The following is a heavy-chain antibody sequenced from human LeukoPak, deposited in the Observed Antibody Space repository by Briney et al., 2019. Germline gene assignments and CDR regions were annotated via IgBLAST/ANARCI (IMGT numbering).Heavy chain of an antibody. J-gene: IGHJ4*02. Sequence: GGSLRLSCAASGFTFSNYAMSWVRQAPGKGLEWVSLVSGSGGSTDYADSVKGRFTISRDNSKSRVYLQMNSPRAEDTAVYYCAPDLRGSAWSLDDWGQGTLVTVSS. CDR1: GFTFSNYA. V-gene: IGHV3-23*01. CDR2: VSGSGGST. CDR3: APDLRGSAWSLDD. D-gene: IGHD6-13*01.